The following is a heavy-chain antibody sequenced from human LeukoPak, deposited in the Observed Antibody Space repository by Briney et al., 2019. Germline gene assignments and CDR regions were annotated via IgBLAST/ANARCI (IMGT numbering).Heavy chain of an antibody. CDR2: IYYSGST. D-gene: IGHD4-17*01. CDR3: AIQAPATVATTYFDY. V-gene: IGHV4-59*08. J-gene: IGHJ4*02. CDR1: GGSISSYY. Sequence: SETLSLTCTVSGGSISSYYWSWIRQPPGKGLEWIGYIYYSGSTNYNPSLKSRVTISVDTSKNQFSLKLSSVTAADTAVYYCAIQAPATVATTYFDYWGQGTLVTVSS.